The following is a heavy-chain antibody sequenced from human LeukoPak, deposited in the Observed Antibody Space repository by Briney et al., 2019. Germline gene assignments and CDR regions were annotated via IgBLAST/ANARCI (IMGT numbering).Heavy chain of an antibody. CDR1: GFTVSGNY. Sequence: GGCVRLSCAASGFTVSGNYMSWVRQAPGKGLEWVSVMYNNVNTHYAESVKGRFTISRDNAKNTLYLQMNSLRPEDTAVYYCARVGGERVAYWGQGTLV. D-gene: IGHD4-17*01. V-gene: IGHV3-53*01. J-gene: IGHJ4*02. CDR3: ARVGGERVAY. CDR2: MYNNVNT.